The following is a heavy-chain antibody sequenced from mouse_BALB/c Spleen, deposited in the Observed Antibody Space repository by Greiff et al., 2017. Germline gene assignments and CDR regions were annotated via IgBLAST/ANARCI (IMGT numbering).Heavy chain of an antibody. V-gene: IGHV14-3*02. CDR2: IDPANGNT. Sequence: VQLQQSGAELVKPGASVKLSCTASGFNIKDTYMHWVKQRPEQGLEWIGRIDPANGNTKYDPKFQGKATITADTSSNTAYLQLSSLTSEDTAVYYCADYDEGWYFDVWGAGTTVTVSS. CDR1: GFNIKDTY. D-gene: IGHD2-4*01. CDR3: ADYDEGWYFDV. J-gene: IGHJ1*01.